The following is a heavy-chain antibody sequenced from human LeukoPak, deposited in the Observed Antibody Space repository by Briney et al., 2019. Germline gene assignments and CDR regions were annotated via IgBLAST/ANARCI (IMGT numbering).Heavy chain of an antibody. CDR1: GFRFSTYS. Sequence: GGSLRLSCAASGFRFSTYSMNWVRQAPGKGLEWISYTSRSGGAEHYTDSVKGRFTISRDNAKNALYLQMNSLRAEDTAVYFCARDYVFAFDYWSQGTLVTVSS. D-gene: IGHD3-10*02. V-gene: IGHV3-48*01. J-gene: IGHJ4*02. CDR2: TSRSGGAE. CDR3: ARDYVFAFDY.